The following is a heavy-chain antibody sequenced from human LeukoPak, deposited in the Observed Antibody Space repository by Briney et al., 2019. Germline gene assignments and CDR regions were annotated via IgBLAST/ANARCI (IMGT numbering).Heavy chain of an antibody. D-gene: IGHD3-22*01. V-gene: IGHV3-9*01. CDR3: AKASYDSSGYYFDY. J-gene: IGHJ4*02. CDR1: GFTFHNHA. Sequence: SLRLSCAASGFTFHNHAMHWVRQVPGKGLEWVSRISWNSDSVGYADSVKGRFTISRDNAKNSLYLQMNSLRAEDTALYYCAKASYDSSGYYFDYWGQGTLVTVSS. CDR2: ISWNSDSV.